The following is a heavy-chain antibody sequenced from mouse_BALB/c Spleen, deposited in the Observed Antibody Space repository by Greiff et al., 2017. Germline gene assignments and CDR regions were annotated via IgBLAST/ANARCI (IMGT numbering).Heavy chain of an antibody. CDR2: ISYSGST. CDR1: GDSITSGY. D-gene: IGHD2-1*01. V-gene: IGHV3-8*02. J-gene: IGHJ1*01. Sequence: EVQLQQSGPSLVKPSQTLSLTCSVTGDSITSGYWNWIRKFPGNKLEYMGYISYSGSTYYNPSLKSRISITRDTSKNQYYLQLNSVTTEDTATYYCARYEGNYWYFDVWGAGTTVTVSS. CDR3: ARYEGNYWYFDV.